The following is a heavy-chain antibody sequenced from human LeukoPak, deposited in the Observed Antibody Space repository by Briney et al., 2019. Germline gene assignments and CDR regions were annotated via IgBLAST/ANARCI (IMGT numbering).Heavy chain of an antibody. CDR3: ARDLNYYDSSGSPGFRH. CDR1: GYTFTSYG. CDR2: IIPIFGTA. D-gene: IGHD3-22*01. J-gene: IGHJ1*01. Sequence: ASVKVSCKASGYTFTSYGISWVRQAPGQGLEWMGGIIPIFGTANYAQKFQGRVTITADESTSTAYMELSSLRSEDTAVYYCARDLNYYDSSGSPGFRHWGQGTLVTVSS. V-gene: IGHV1-69*13.